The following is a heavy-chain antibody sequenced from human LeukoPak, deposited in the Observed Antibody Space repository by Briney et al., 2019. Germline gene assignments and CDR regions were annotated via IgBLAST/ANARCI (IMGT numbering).Heavy chain of an antibody. J-gene: IGHJ4*02. V-gene: IGHV4-59*08. CDR1: GGSISSYY. D-gene: IGHD3-10*01. Sequence: PSETLSLTCTVSGGSISSYYWSWIRQPPGKGLEWIGYIYYSGSTNYDPSLKSRVTISVDTSKNQFSLKLSSVTAADTAVYYCARRTYYGSGTYYFDYWGQGTLVTVSS. CDR2: IYYSGST. CDR3: ARRTYYGSGTYYFDY.